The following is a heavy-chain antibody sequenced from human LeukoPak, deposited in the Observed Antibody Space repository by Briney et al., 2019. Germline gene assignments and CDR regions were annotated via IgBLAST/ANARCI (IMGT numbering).Heavy chain of an antibody. Sequence: ESGPTLVKPTQTLTLTCTFSEFSLSTSEVGVGWIRQPPGKALEWLALIYWNDDKRYSPSLKSRLTITKDTSKNQVVLTMTNMDPVDTATYYCAHSFGGFGYDSSGNYPRDCVFNHWGQGTLVTVSS. J-gene: IGHJ1*01. V-gene: IGHV2-5*01. CDR2: IYWNDDK. D-gene: IGHD3-22*01. CDR3: AHSFGGFGYDSSGNYPRDCVFNH. CDR1: EFSLSTSEVG.